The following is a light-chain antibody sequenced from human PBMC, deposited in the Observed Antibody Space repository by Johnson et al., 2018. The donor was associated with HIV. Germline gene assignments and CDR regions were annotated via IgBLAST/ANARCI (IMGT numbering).Light chain of an antibody. V-gene: IGLV1-44*01. J-gene: IGLJ1*01. CDR3: ASWDDRLNGYV. Sequence: QSVLTQPPSASGAPRQRVTISCSGSRSNIGSNTVNWYQHVPGTAPKLLIYRNNQRPSGVPDRLSGSKSGNSAPLAIIGLPAEDEADYYCASWDDRLNGYVFGIGTKATVL. CDR1: RSNIGSNT. CDR2: RNN.